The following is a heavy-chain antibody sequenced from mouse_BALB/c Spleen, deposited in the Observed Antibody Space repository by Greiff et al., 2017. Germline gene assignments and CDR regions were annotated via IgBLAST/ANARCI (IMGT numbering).Heavy chain of an antibody. Sequence: QVQLKQSGAELARPGASVKMSCKASGYTFTSYTMHWVKQRPGQGLEWIGYINPSSGYTNYNQKFKDKATLTADKSSSTAYMQLSSLTSEDSAVYYCARRVSGSSLDVWGAGTTVTVSS. J-gene: IGHJ1*01. CDR3: ARRVSGSSLDV. CDR1: GYTFTSYT. CDR2: INPSSGYT. D-gene: IGHD1-1*01. V-gene: IGHV1-4*01.